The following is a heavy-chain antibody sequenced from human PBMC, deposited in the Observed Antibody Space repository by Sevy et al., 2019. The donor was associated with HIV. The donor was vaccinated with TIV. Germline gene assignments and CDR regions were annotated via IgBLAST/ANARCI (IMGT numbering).Heavy chain of an antibody. V-gene: IGHV3-7*03. CDR2: VKQDGSEK. CDR3: ACGEGAVAARLGDAFDI. D-gene: IGHD6-19*01. Sequence: GGSLRLSCAASGFTFSSYWMSWVRRAPAKGLEWVANVKQDGSEKYYVDSVKGRFTISRDNAKNSLYLQMNSLRAEDTAVYYCACGEGAVAARLGDAFDIWGQGTMVTVSS. CDR1: GFTFSSYW. J-gene: IGHJ3*02.